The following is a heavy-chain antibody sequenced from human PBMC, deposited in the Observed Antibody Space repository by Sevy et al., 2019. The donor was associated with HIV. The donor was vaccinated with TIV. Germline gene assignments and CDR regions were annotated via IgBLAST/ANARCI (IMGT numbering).Heavy chain of an antibody. V-gene: IGHV3-9*01. CDR1: GFTFDDYA. D-gene: IGHD1-26*01. CDR2: ISWNSGSI. J-gene: IGHJ6*02. Sequence: GGSLRLSCAASGFTFDDYAMHWVRQAPGKGLEWVSGISWNSGSIGYADSVKGRFTISRDNAKNSLYLQMNSLRAEDTAVYYCAKDGATIYYYYGMDVWGQGTTVTVSS. CDR3: AKDGATIYYYYGMDV.